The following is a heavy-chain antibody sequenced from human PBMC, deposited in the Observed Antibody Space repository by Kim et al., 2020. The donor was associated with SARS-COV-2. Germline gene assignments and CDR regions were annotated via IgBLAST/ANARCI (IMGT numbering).Heavy chain of an antibody. CDR2: IDPSDSYT. J-gene: IGHJ4*02. D-gene: IGHD5-12*01. Sequence: GESLKISCKGSGYSFTSYWISWVRQMPGKGLEWMGRIDPSDSYTNYSPSFQGHVTISADKSISTAYLQWSSLKASDTAMYYCARNIPEMATIDNSMAAIDYWGQGTLVTVSS. CDR3: ARNIPEMATIDNSMAAIDY. CDR1: GYSFTSYW. V-gene: IGHV5-10-1*01.